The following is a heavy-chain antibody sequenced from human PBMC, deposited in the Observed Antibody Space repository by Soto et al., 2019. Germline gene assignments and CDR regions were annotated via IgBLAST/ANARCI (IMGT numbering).Heavy chain of an antibody. CDR3: VRDIR. CDR2: INGDGSVI. CDR1: GFPFRSSW. J-gene: IGHJ2*01. Sequence: EVQLVESGGGLVQPGGSLRLSCAASGFPFRSSWMYWVRQTPGKGPVWVSCINGDGSVIYYADSVKGRFTISRDNARDTLYLQMNSLTTEDSAVYYCVRDIRWGHGTLVSVSS. V-gene: IGHV3-74*01.